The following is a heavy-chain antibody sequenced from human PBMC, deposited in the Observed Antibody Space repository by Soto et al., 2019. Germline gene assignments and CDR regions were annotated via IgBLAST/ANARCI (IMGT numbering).Heavy chain of an antibody. CDR1: GYTFTSYS. Sequence: SVKVSCKASGYTFTSYSMHWLRQAPGQGLEWMGIINPSGGSTSYAQKFQGRITMTRDTSTSTVYMELSSLRSEDTAVYYCARVEELMVYGMDVWGQGTTVTVSS. J-gene: IGHJ6*02. D-gene: IGHD2-8*01. CDR3: ARVEELMVYGMDV. CDR2: INPSGGST. V-gene: IGHV1-46*01.